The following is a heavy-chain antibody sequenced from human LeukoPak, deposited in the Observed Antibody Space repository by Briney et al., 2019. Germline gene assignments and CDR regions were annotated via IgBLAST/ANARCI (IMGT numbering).Heavy chain of an antibody. CDR3: ARYASRFDP. CDR2: IKQDGSGK. J-gene: IGHJ5*02. Sequence: GGSLRLSCAASGFTFSNSWMTWVRQAPGKGLEWVANIKQDGSGKYYVDSVKGRFTISRDNAKNLLYLQMNSLRAEDTAVYYCARYASRFDPWGQGTLVTVSS. CDR1: GFTFSNSW. D-gene: IGHD2-8*01. V-gene: IGHV3-7*01.